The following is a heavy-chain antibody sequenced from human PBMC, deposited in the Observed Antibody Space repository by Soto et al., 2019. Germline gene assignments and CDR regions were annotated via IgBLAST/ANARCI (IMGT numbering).Heavy chain of an antibody. J-gene: IGHJ4*02. CDR3: ARGVYDFWSGHPKGTDY. CDR2: IRSKANSYAT. CDR1: GFTFSGSA. V-gene: IGHV3-73*02. Sequence: EVQLVESGGGLVQPGGSLKVSCAASGFTFSGSAMHWVRQASGKGLEWVGRIRSKANSYATAYAVSVKGRFTISRDDSRNTAYLQMNSLQTEDTAVYYCARGVYDFWSGHPKGTDYWGQGTVVTVSS. D-gene: IGHD3-3*01.